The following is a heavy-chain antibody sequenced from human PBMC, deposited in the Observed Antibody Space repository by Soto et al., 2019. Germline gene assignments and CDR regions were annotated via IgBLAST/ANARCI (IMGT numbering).Heavy chain of an antibody. D-gene: IGHD3-3*01. Sequence: ASVKVSCKASGYTFTSYGISWVRQAPGQGLEWMGWISAYNGNTNYAQKLQGRVTMTTDTSTSTAYMELRSLRSDDTAVYYCARDPYTSFGVVTRVNNWFDPWGQGTLVTVSS. CDR3: ARDPYTSFGVVTRVNNWFDP. J-gene: IGHJ5*02. V-gene: IGHV1-18*01. CDR1: GYTFTSYG. CDR2: ISAYNGNT.